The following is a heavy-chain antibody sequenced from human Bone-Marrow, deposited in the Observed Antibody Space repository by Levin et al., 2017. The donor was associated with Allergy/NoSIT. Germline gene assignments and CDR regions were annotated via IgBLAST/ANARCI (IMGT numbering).Heavy chain of an antibody. CDR1: GFSLSTSGVG. D-gene: IGHD5-18*01. Sequence: SGPTLVKPTQTLTLTCTFSGFSLSTSGVGVGWIRQPPGKALEWLALIYWDDDKRYSPSLKSRLTITKDTSKNQVVLTMTNMDPVDTATYYCAHATAMVTGDWFDPWGQGTLVTVSS. V-gene: IGHV2-5*02. J-gene: IGHJ5*02. CDR2: IYWDDDK. CDR3: AHATAMVTGDWFDP.